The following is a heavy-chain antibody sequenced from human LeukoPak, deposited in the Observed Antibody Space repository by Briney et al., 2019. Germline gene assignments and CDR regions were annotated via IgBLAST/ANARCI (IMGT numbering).Heavy chain of an antibody. CDR1: GRHMSSGDFY. CDR3: SRGIRARSGYYFDA. J-gene: IGHJ4*02. V-gene: IGHV4-30-4*01. CDR2: IYYSGST. Sequence: SQTLSLTRTVSGRHMSSGDFYWNWIRQPPGKGLEWIGYIYYSGSTYYNPSLKSRVTISSDTSKTQFSLRLSSVTAAETAVYYCSRGIRARSGYYFDAWGQGTLVTVSS. D-gene: IGHD1-14*01.